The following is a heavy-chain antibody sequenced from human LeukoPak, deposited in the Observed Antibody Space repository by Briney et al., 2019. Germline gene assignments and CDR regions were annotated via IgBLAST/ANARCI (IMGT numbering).Heavy chain of an antibody. CDR1: GYTFTSYY. J-gene: IGHJ6*02. D-gene: IGHD5-18*01. V-gene: IGHV1-46*01. Sequence: ASVKVSCKASGYTFTSYYMHWVRQAPGQGLEWMGIINPSGGSTSYAQKFQGRVTMTRDTSTSTVYMELRSLRSDDTAVYYCARDPPWIQLWLPNYYYGMDVWGQGTTVTVSS. CDR2: INPSGGST. CDR3: ARDPPWIQLWLPNYYYGMDV.